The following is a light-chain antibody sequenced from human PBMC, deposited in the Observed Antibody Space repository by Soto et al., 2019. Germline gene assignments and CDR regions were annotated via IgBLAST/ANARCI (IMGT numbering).Light chain of an antibody. CDR3: CSYAGSYTWV. CDR1: SSDVGAYNY. V-gene: IGLV2-11*01. Sequence: QSVLTQPRSVSGSPGQSVTISCTGTSSDVGAYNYVSWYQQHPGKAPKLMIYDVSKRPSGVPDRFSGSKSGNTASLTISGLQAEDEADCYCCSYAGSYTWVFGGGTQLTVL. J-gene: IGLJ3*02. CDR2: DVS.